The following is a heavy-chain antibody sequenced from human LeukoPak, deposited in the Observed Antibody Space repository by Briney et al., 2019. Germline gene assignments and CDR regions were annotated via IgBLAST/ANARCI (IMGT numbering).Heavy chain of an antibody. V-gene: IGHV4-59*01. CDR2: IYYRVTS. D-gene: IGHD3-10*01. Sequence: PSETLSLTCTVSGDSISTYYWSWIRQPPGKGLEWIGYIYYRVTSDYNPTLKSRVTMSVDMSTRQISLKLSSVTAADTAVYYCARAVGGDGSGSLWGPGTLVTVSS. CDR1: GDSISTYY. CDR3: ARAVGGDGSGSL. J-gene: IGHJ4*02.